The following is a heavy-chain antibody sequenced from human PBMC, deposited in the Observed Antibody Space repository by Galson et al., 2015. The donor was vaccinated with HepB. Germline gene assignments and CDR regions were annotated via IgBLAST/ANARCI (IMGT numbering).Heavy chain of an antibody. CDR3: AKASVAGSYYYYGMDV. CDR2: ISYDGSNK. J-gene: IGHJ6*02. V-gene: IGHV3-30*18. CDR1: GFTFSSYG. Sequence: SLRLSCAASGFTFSSYGMHWARQAPGKGLEWVAVISYDGSNKYYADSVKGRFTISRDNSKNTLYLQMNSLRAEDTAVYYCAKASVAGSYYYYGMDVWGQGTTVTVSS. D-gene: IGHD6-19*01.